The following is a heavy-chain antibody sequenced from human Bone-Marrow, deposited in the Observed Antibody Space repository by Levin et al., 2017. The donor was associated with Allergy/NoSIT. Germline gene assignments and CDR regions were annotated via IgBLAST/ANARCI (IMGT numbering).Heavy chain of an antibody. V-gene: IGHV7-4-1*02. CDR2: INTNNGNP. Sequence: ASVKVSCKTSGYSFTSYDMNWVRRAPGQGFEWMGWINTNNGNPTYAQGFTGRFVFSLDTSVNTKYLQISGLKSDDTAMYYCARDLGRNKVSAYWGQGSLVTVSS. J-gene: IGHJ4*02. D-gene: IGHD1-26*01. CDR1: GYSFTSYD. CDR3: ARDLGRNKVSAY.